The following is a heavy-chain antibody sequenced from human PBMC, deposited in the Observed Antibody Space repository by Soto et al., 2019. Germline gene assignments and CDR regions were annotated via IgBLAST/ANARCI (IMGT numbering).Heavy chain of an antibody. D-gene: IGHD4-17*01. CDR2: IYYSGST. J-gene: IGHJ3*02. CDR3: ARVFNYDYGHHEADAIDI. Sequence: SETLSLTCTVSGGSISSYYWSWIRQPPGKGLEWIGYIYYSGSTNYNPSLKSRVTISVDTSKNQFSLKLSSVTAADTAVYYCARVFNYDYGHHEADAIDIPGQATMVSVSS. V-gene: IGHV4-59*01. CDR1: GGSISSYY.